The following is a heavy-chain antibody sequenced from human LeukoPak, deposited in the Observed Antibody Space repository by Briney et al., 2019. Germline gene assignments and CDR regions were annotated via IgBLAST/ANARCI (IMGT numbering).Heavy chain of an antibody. CDR2: ISYDGSNK. CDR1: GFTFSSYA. D-gene: IGHD1-20*01. V-gene: IGHV3-30-3*01. Sequence: PGRSLRLSCAASGFTFSSYAMHWVRQAPGKGLEWVAVISYDGSNKYYADSVKGRFTISRDNSKNTLYLQMNSLRAEDTAVYYCARDNFYAFDIWGQGTMVTVSS. CDR3: ARDNFYAFDI. J-gene: IGHJ3*02.